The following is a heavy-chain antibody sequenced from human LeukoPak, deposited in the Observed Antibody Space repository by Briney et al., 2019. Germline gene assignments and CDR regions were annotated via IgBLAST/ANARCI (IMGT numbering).Heavy chain of an antibody. D-gene: IGHD2-2*01. CDR1: RFTFSNYS. CDR3: ARAGAEDIVVVPAAPFDY. V-gene: IGHV3-48*04. J-gene: IGHJ4*02. CDR2: ICSSSAI. Sequence: GGSLRLSRAAPRFTFSNYSMNWVRQAPGKGLGWVSYICSSSAIYYADSVKGRFTISRDNAKNSLYLQMNSRRAEDTAVYYCARAGAEDIVVVPAAPFDYWGQGTLVTVPS.